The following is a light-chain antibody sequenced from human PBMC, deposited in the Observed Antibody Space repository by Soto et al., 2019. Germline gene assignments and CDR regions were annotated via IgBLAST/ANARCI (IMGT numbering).Light chain of an antibody. CDR1: QDISNY. J-gene: IGKJ1*01. Sequence: DIQMTQSPSSLSAAVGDRVTIACRASQDISNYLAWYQQKPGRAPKLLIFAASTLQSGVPSRFSGSGSGTEFTLTISSLQPEDVATYYGQKYDSAPAWTFGQGTKVEIK. CDR3: QKYDSAPAWT. V-gene: IGKV1-27*01. CDR2: AAS.